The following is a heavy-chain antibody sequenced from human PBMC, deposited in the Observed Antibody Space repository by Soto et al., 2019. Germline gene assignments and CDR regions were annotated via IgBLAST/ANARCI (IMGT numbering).Heavy chain of an antibody. CDR1: GYTFSSYA. Sequence: ASVKVSCKASGYTFSSYAMHWVRQAPGQRLEWMGWINAGCGNTKSSQKFQDRVTISRDTSASTAYMELTSLRSEDTAVYYCARDTGDGTFDFWGQGTLVTVSS. CDR2: INAGCGNT. D-gene: IGHD7-27*01. J-gene: IGHJ4*02. CDR3: ARDTGDGTFDF. V-gene: IGHV1-3*01.